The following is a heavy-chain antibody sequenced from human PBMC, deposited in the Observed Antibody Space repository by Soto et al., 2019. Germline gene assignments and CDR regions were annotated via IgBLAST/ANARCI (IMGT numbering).Heavy chain of an antibody. CDR3: ARMGDVPYYYYGMHV. Sequence: QVQLVQSGAEVKKPGASVKVSCKASGYTFTSYGISWVRQAPGQGLEWMGWINGYNGNTNHAQKLQGRVTMSTDTPTSTAYMELRSLRSDDSAVYYCARMGDVPYYYYGMHVWGQGTTVTVSS. D-gene: IGHD3-16*01. CDR2: INGYNGNT. J-gene: IGHJ6*02. V-gene: IGHV1-18*01. CDR1: GYTFTSYG.